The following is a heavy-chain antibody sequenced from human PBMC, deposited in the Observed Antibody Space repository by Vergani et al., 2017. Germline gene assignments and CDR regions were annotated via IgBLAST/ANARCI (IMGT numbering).Heavy chain of an antibody. V-gene: IGHV3-23*01. CDR1: GFTFSSYA. CDR3: AKGVYCSSTXCYEGRGYYYGMGV. J-gene: IGHJ6*02. D-gene: IGHD2-2*01. CDR2: ISGSGGNT. Sequence: EVQLLESGGGLVQPGGSLRLSCAASGFTFSSYAMSWVRQVPGKGLEWVSGISGSGGNTYYANSVKGRFTISRDNSKNTLYLQMNSLRADDTAVYYCAKGVYCSSTXCYEGRGYYYGMGVWAQGTTVTFSS.